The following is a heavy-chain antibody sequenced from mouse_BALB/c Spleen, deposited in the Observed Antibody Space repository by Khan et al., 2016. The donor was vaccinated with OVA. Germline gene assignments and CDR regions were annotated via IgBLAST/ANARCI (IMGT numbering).Heavy chain of an antibody. D-gene: IGHD2-13*01. CDR1: GYTFTSYW. V-gene: IGHV1S22*01. Sequence: LQQPGSELVRPGASVKLSCKASGYTFTSYWMHWVKQRPGQGLEWIGDIYPGSGSTNYDEKFKSKATLTVDTSSSTAYMQLSSLTSEDFAVYDCTRWSDGFAYWGQGTLVTVSA. CDR3: TRWSDGFAY. J-gene: IGHJ3*01. CDR2: IYPGSGST.